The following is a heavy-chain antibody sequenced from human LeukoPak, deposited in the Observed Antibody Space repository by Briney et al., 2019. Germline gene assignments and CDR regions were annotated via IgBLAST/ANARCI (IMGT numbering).Heavy chain of an antibody. CDR1: GFTFTSSA. D-gene: IGHD3-22*01. CDR3: AARAGQVYYDSSGPLDY. CDR2: IVVGSGNI. V-gene: IGHV1-58*02. Sequence: SVKVSCKASGFTFTSSAMQWVRQARGQRLECIGWIVVGSGNINYAQKFQERVTITRDMSTSTAYMELSSLRSEDTAVYYCAARAGQVYYDSSGPLDYWGQGTLVTVSS. J-gene: IGHJ4*02.